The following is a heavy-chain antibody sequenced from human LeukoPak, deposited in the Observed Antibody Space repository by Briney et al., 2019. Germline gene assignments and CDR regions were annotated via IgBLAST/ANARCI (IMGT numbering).Heavy chain of an antibody. D-gene: IGHD6-6*01. CDR1: GGSISSYY. V-gene: IGHV4-59*01. CDR2: IYYSGST. Sequence: KSSETLSLTCTVSGGSISSYYWSWIRQPPGKGLEWIGYIYYSGSTNYNPSLKSRVTISVDTSKNQFSLKLSSVTAADTAVYYCARGSEQLGYFDYWGQGTLVTVSS. CDR3: ARGSEQLGYFDY. J-gene: IGHJ4*02.